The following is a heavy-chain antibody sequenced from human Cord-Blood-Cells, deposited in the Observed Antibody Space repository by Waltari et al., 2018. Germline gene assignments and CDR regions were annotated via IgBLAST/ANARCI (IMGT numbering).Heavy chain of an antibody. D-gene: IGHD1-26*01. CDR2: IIPILGIA. V-gene: IGHV1-69*09. Sequence: QVQLVQSGAEVKKPGSSVKVSCKASGGTFSSYAISWVRQAPGQGLEWMGGIIPILGIANYEQKFQGRVTITADKSTSTADMELSSLRSEDTAVYYCASGGSDYDPLVDWGQGTLVTVSS. CDR3: ASGGSDYDPLVD. J-gene: IGHJ4*02. CDR1: GGTFSSYA.